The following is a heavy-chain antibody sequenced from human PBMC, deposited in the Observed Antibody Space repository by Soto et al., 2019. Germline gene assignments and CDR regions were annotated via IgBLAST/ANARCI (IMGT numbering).Heavy chain of an antibody. CDR1: GFSLSNARMG. V-gene: IGHV2-26*02. Sequence: QVTLKESGPVLVKPTETLTLTCTVSGFSLSNARMGVSWIRQPPGKALEWLAHIFSNDEKSYSTSLKRRLTISKDTSKTPVVLTMTNMDPVDTATYYCARRRSYGSGSYYLLFFDYWGQGTLVTVSS. D-gene: IGHD3-10*01. J-gene: IGHJ4*02. CDR2: IFSNDEK. CDR3: ARRRSYGSGSYYLLFFDY.